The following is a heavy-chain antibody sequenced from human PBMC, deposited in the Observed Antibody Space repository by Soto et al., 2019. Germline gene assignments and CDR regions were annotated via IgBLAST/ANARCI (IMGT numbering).Heavy chain of an antibody. V-gene: IGHV4-39*01. CDR2: IYYSGST. D-gene: IGHD3-10*01. Sequence: PSETLCLTCTVSGGSISSSSYYWGWIRQPPGQGLEWIGSIYYSGSTYYNPSLKSRVTISVDTSKNQFSLKLSSVTAADTAVYYCAWSGVSETFYYGAGSYEDYWGQGTLVTVSS. CDR1: GGSISSSSYY. J-gene: IGHJ4*02. CDR3: AWSGVSETFYYGAGSYEDY.